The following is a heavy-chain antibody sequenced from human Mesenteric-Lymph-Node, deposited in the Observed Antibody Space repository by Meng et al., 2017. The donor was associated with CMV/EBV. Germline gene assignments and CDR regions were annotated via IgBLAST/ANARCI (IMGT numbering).Heavy chain of an antibody. CDR2: INHSGST. J-gene: IGHJ4*02. Sequence: VPHQQWGAGLLKPSATLSLTCAVYGGSFSGYYWSWIRQPPGKGLEWIGEINHSGSTNYNPSLKSRVTISVDTSKNQFSLKLSSVTAADTAVYYCARHQRWLKSEGGFNYWGQGTLVTVSS. V-gene: IGHV4-34*01. D-gene: IGHD4-23*01. CDR3: ARHQRWLKSEGGFNY. CDR1: GGSFSGYY.